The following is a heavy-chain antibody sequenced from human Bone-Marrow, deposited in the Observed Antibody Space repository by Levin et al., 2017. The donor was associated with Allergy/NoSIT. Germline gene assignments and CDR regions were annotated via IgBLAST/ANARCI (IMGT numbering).Heavy chain of an antibody. J-gene: IGHJ4*02. CDR1: GGSISSYY. D-gene: IGHD3-16*01. CDR2: IYSSGNT. V-gene: IGHV4-59*08. CDR3: ARGGPSWDYFDY. Sequence: SQTLSLTCTVSGGSISSYYWSWLRQPPGKGLEWIGYIYSSGNTNYNPSLKSRVTMSVDTSKNQFSLKLTSVTAADTAVYYCARGGPSWDYFDYWGQGALVTVSS.